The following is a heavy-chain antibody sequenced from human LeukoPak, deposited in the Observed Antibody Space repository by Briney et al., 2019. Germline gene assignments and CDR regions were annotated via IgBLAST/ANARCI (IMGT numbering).Heavy chain of an antibody. J-gene: IGHJ6*03. Sequence: ASVKVSCKASGYTFTSYDINWVRQATGQGLGWMGWMNPNSGNTGYAQKFQGRVTMTRNTSISTAYMELSSLRSEDTAVYYCARGLSLYDFSNPYYYYYYMDVWGKGTTVTVSS. CDR3: ARGLSLYDFSNPYYYYYYMDV. V-gene: IGHV1-8*01. CDR2: MNPNSGNT. CDR1: GYTFTSYD. D-gene: IGHD3-3*01.